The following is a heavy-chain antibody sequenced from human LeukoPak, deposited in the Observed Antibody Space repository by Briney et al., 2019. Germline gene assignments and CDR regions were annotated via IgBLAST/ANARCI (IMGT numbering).Heavy chain of an antibody. Sequence: SETLSLTFTVSGGSISYTTYYWGWIRQPPGKGLEWIGSIYHSGSTYYNPSLKSRVTISVDTSKNQFSLKLSSVTAADTAVYYCAREIAAAEAFDIWGQGTMVTVSS. CDR2: IYHSGST. CDR1: GGSISYTTYY. CDR3: AREIAAAEAFDI. V-gene: IGHV4-39*07. J-gene: IGHJ3*02. D-gene: IGHD6-13*01.